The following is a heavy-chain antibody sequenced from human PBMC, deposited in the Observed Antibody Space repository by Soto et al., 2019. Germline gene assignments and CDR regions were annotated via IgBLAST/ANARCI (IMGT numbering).Heavy chain of an antibody. J-gene: IGHJ4*02. CDR2: INPNSGNI. CDR1: GDTFTTYD. Sequence: GASVKVSCKASGDTFTTYDINWVRQATLHVLEWMVCINPNSGNIGYAQRFQGRVTMTRDTAIRTAYMEVSSLRSDDTAVYYCARGRASGSYYLLQYWGKGTLVT. CDR3: ARGRASGSYYLLQY. V-gene: IGHV1-8*01. D-gene: IGHD3-10*01.